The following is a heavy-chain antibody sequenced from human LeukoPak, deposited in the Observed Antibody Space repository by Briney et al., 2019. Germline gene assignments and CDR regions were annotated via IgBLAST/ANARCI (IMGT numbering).Heavy chain of an antibody. J-gene: IGHJ1*01. CDR2: IKNKNSGRTT. V-gene: IGHV3-15*01. D-gene: IGHD3-10*01. Sequence: PGGSLRLSCAASGFIFPNAWMHWVRQAPGKGLEWVGRIKNKNSGRTTNYIAPVKGRFTISRDDSRNTLYLEMDSLKTEDTAVYHCVTDGGLLPYYFTYWGQGTLVTVSS. CDR1: GFIFPNAW. CDR3: VTDGGLLPYYFTY.